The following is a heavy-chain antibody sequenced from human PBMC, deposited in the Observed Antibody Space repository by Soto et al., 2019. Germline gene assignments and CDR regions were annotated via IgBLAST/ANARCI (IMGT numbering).Heavy chain of an antibody. CDR3: AKGDPVVLVLSAPDY. J-gene: IGHJ4*02. D-gene: IGHD2-21*01. CDR1: GGSSRQSSYF. V-gene: IGHV4-39*01. Sequence: PSETLSLTCTVSGGSSRQSSYFWGWIRQPPGKGLEWIASVYYSGTPYYSPSLKSRVTISIDTSKTQISLKLNSLTAADTAVYYCAKGDPVVLVLSAPDYWGQGTLVTVSS. CDR2: VYYSGTP.